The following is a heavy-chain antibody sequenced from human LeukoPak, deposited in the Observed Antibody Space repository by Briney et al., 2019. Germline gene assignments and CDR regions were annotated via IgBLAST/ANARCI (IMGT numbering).Heavy chain of an antibody. D-gene: IGHD2-2*02. CDR2: ISGSGGST. CDR3: AKAVPAAITPWFDP. CDR1: GFTFSSYA. V-gene: IGHV3-23*01. Sequence: GGSLRLSCAASGFTFSSYAMSWVRQAPGKGLEWVSAISGSGGSTYYAASVKGRFTTSRDNSKNTLYLQMNSLRAEDTAVYYCAKAVPAAITPWFDPWGQGTLVTVSS. J-gene: IGHJ5*02.